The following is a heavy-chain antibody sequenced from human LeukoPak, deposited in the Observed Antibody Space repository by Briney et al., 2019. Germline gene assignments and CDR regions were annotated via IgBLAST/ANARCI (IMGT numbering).Heavy chain of an antibody. CDR3: AKFFRRVATLWEYYDC. D-gene: IGHD5-12*01. CDR1: GFAFQTYA. CDR2: ISGSGGHT. Sequence: GGSLRLSCATSGFAFQTYALSWVRQAPGKGLEWVSTISGSGGHTYHADSVKCRFTISRDNSRDTLYLQMNSLRAEDTAVYYCAKFFRRVATLWEYYDCWGQGTLVTVSS. J-gene: IGHJ4*02. V-gene: IGHV3-23*01.